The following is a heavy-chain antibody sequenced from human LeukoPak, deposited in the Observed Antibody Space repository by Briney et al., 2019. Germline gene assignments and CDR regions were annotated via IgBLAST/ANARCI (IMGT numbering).Heavy chain of an antibody. D-gene: IGHD3-22*01. CDR1: GFTFSGYG. CDR3: ARTYYYDSSGYYPFDY. Sequence: GGSLRLSCAASGFTFSGYGMHWVRQAPGKGLEWVAVIWYDGSNKYYADSVKGRFTISRDNSKNTLYLQMNSLRAEDTAVYYCARTYYYDSSGYYPFDYWGQGTLVTVSS. CDR2: IWYDGSNK. V-gene: IGHV3-33*01. J-gene: IGHJ4*02.